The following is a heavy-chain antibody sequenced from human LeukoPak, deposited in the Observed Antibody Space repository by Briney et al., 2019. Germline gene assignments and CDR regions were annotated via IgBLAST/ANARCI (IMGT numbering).Heavy chain of an antibody. CDR2: ISSSSSYI. Sequence: GGSLRLSCAASGFTFSSYSMNWVRQAPGKGLEWVSSISSSSSYIYYADSVKGRFTISRDNAKNSLYLQMNSLRAEDTAVYYCARDRSYDSSGRSPNDYWGQGTLVTVSS. J-gene: IGHJ4*02. D-gene: IGHD3-22*01. V-gene: IGHV3-21*01. CDR1: GFTFSSYS. CDR3: ARDRSYDSSGRSPNDY.